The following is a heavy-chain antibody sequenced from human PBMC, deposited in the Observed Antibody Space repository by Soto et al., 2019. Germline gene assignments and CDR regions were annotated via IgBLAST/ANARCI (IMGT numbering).Heavy chain of an antibody. CDR3: ARLSRPNYYDTSGFFMYNWFDP. CDR1: GGTFNSYD. D-gene: IGHD3-22*01. V-gene: IGHV1-69*13. J-gene: IGHJ5*02. CDR2: IIPIVETP. Sequence: GASVKVSCKASGGTFNSYDINWVRQAPGQGLEWMGGIIPIVETPKYAQKFQGRVTITADESTNTVYMELSSLRSEDSAMYYCARLSRPNYYDTSGFFMYNWFDPWGQGTLVTVSS.